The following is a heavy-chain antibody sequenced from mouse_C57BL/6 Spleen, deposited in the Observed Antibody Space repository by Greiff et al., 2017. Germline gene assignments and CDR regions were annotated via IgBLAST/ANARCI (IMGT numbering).Heavy chain of an antibody. CDR2: INPNYGTT. J-gene: IGHJ4*01. Sequence: EVKLMESGPELVKPGASVKISCKASGYSFTDYNMNWVKQSNGKSLEWIGVINPNYGTTSYNQKFKGKATLTVDQSSSTAYMQLNSLTSEDSSVYYCASHYYGSRDYAMDYWGQGTSVTVSS. V-gene: IGHV1-39*01. D-gene: IGHD1-1*01. CDR3: ASHYYGSRDYAMDY. CDR1: GYSFTDYN.